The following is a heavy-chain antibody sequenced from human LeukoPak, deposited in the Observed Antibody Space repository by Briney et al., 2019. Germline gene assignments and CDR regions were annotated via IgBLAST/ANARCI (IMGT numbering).Heavy chain of an antibody. CDR1: GYTFTGYY. CDR3: ASSLDIVVVPAAPDY. D-gene: IGHD2-2*01. CDR2: INPNSGGT. J-gene: IGHJ4*02. Sequence: ASVKVSCKASGYTFTGYYMHWVRQAPGQGLEWMGWINPNSGGTNYAQKLQGRVTMTRDTSISTAYMELCRLRSDDTAVYYCASSLDIVVVPAAPDYWGQGTLVTVSS. V-gene: IGHV1-2*02.